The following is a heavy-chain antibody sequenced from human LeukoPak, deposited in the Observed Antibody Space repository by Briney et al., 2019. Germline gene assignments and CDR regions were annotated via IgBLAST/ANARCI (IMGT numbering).Heavy chain of an antibody. D-gene: IGHD5-18*01. CDR3: ARVDTAMVIDY. V-gene: IGHV1-69*04. CDR2: IIPILGIA. Sequence: SVKVSCKASGGTFSSYAISWVREAPGQGLEWMGRIIPILGIANYAQKFQGRVTITADKSTSTAYMELSRLSSEDTAVYYCARVDTAMVIDYWGQGTLVTVSS. CDR1: GGTFSSYA. J-gene: IGHJ4*02.